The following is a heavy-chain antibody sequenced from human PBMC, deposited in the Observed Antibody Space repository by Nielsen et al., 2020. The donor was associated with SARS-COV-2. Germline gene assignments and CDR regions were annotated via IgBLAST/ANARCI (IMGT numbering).Heavy chain of an antibody. CDR2: IIPILGIA. V-gene: IGHV1-69*04. J-gene: IGHJ6*02. CDR3: ARDQPDGYYYYYGMDV. Sequence: WVRQAPGQGLEWMGRIIPILGIANYAQKFQGRVTITADKSTSTAYMELSSLRSEDTAVYYCARDQPDGYYYYYGMDVWGQGTTVTVSS.